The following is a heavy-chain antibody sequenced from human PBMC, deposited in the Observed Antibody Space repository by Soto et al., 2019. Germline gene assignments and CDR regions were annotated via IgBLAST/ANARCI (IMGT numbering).Heavy chain of an antibody. J-gene: IGHJ4*02. CDR3: ARDEYDFWSGYYFDY. V-gene: IGHV4-61*01. CDR1: GGSVSSGSYY. D-gene: IGHD3-3*01. CDR2: LYNSGST. Sequence: SETLSLTCTVSGGSVSSGSYYWTWIRQPPGKGLEWIGCLYNSGSTNYNPALKSRATISVDTSKNQFSLRLSSVTAADTAVYYCARDEYDFWSGYYFDYWGQGTLVTVSS.